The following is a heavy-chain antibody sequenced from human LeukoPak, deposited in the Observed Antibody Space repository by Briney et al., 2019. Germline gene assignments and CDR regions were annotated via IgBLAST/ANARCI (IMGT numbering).Heavy chain of an antibody. J-gene: IGHJ4*02. Sequence: GGSLRLSCAASGFTFSSFAMSWVRQAPGTGLEWVSTFSGSGGSTYYADSVKGRFSISRDNSKNTLYLQMNSLRAEDTAAYYCARSGLNRFDYWGQGTLVTVSS. CDR1: GFTFSSFA. CDR3: ARSGLNRFDY. D-gene: IGHD2-15*01. V-gene: IGHV3-23*01. CDR2: FSGSGGST.